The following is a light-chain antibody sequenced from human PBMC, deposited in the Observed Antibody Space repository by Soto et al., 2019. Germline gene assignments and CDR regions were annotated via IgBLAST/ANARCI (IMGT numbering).Light chain of an antibody. J-gene: IGLJ2*01. Sequence: SYELTQPPSVSVSARQTASITCSGDKLGDKYASWYQHKPGQSPVLILYQDSKRPSGIPERFSGSNSGDTATLTISATQAMDEADYYCQTWDGNTVVFGGGTKLTVL. CDR1: KLGDKY. CDR3: QTWDGNTVV. CDR2: QDS. V-gene: IGLV3-1*01.